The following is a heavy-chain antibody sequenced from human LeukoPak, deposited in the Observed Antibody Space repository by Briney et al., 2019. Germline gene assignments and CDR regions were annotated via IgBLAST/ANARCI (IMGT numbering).Heavy chain of an antibody. D-gene: IGHD4-17*01. CDR3: ARSTPVTYNFDY. CDR2: MYHSGST. J-gene: IGHJ4*02. Sequence: KSSETLSLTCAVSGGSISSDGYSWSWIRQPPGKGLEWIGYMYHSGSTYYNPSLKSRVTMSVDRSKNQFSLKLTSVTAADTAVYYCARSTPVTYNFDYWGQGTLVTVSS. V-gene: IGHV4-30-2*01. CDR1: GGSISSDGYS.